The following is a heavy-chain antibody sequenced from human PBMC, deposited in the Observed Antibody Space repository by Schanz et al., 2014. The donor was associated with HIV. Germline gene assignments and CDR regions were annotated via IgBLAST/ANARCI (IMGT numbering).Heavy chain of an antibody. D-gene: IGHD6-13*01. J-gene: IGHJ4*02. V-gene: IGHV3-23*04. CDR2: VGYGGDNT. CDR3: ARDPDPYRLSHSWPH. Sequence: EVQLVESGGGLIQPGESLRLSCEASGISLTNNAMTWVRQAPGKGLEWVSTVGYGGDNTYYADSVEGRFTISRDNSKNTLYLQMNSLRADDTAVYYCARDPDPYRLSHSWPHWGQGTLVTVSS. CDR1: GISLTNNA.